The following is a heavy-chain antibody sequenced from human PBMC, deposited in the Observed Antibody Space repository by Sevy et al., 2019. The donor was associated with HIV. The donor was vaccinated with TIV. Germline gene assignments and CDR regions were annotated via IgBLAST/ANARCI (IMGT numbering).Heavy chain of an antibody. D-gene: IGHD3-10*01. Sequence: GGSLRLSCAVSGFSGFTFSSFVISWVRQAPGKGLEWVSAISGSGGSTYYADSVKCRFTISRDNSNNTPDLEMNSLRAEDTAVYYCAKEDPGGFHHWGQGTLVTVSS. J-gene: IGHJ1*01. CDR1: GFSGFTFSSFV. CDR2: ISGSGGST. V-gene: IGHV3-23*01. CDR3: AKEDPGGFHH.